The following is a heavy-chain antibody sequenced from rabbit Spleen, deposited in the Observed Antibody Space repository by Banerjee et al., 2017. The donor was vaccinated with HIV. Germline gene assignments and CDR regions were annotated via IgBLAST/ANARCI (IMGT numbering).Heavy chain of an antibody. D-gene: IGHD4-1*01. J-gene: IGHJ4*01. V-gene: IGHV1S45*01. CDR1: GFSFSSNG. Sequence: QEQLVESGGGLVKPEGSLTLTCTASGFSFSSNGICWVRQAPGKGLEWIACIVNGDGSTYYASWAKGRFTISKTSSTTVTLQMTSLTAADTATYFCARDLAGVIGWNFNLWGPGTLVTVS. CDR2: IVNGDGST. CDR3: ARDLAGVIGWNFNL.